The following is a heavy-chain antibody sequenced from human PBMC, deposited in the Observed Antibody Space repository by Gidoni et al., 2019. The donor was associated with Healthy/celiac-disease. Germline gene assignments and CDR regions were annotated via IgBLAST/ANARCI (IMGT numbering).Heavy chain of an antibody. CDR1: GLTFSSYS. CDR2: ISSSSSTI. CDR3: ARDGYNSETFDY. D-gene: IGHD5-12*01. V-gene: IGHV3-48*02. J-gene: IGHJ4*02. Sequence: EVQLVESGGGLVQPGGSLRLSCAASGLTFSSYSMNWVRQAPGKGLEWGSYISSSSSTIYYADSVKGRFTISRDNAKNSLYLQMNSLRYEDTAVYYCARDGYNSETFDYWGQGTLVTVSS.